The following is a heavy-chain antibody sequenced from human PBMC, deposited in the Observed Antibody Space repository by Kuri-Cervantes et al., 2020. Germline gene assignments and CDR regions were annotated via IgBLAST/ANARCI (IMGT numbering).Heavy chain of an antibody. CDR3: ARDTRVAATLNNDAFDI. Sequence: ASVKVSCKASGYTFTSYGISWVRQAPGQGLEWMGWISAYNGDTNYAQKLQGRVTMTTDTSTSTAYMELRSLRAEDTAVYYCARDTRVAATLNNDAFDIWGQGTMVTVSS. D-gene: IGHD2-15*01. CDR1: GYTFTSYG. V-gene: IGHV1-18*01. J-gene: IGHJ3*02. CDR2: ISAYNGDT.